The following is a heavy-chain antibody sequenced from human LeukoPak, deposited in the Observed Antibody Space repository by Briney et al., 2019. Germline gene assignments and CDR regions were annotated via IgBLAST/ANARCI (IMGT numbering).Heavy chain of an antibody. J-gene: IGHJ4*02. V-gene: IGHV1-69*04. D-gene: IGHD2-21*02. Sequence: GASVKVSCKASGGTFSSYAISWVRQAPGQGLEWMGRIIPILGIANYAQKFQGRVTITADKSTSTAYMELSSLRSEDTPVYYCARDFVVMTARPSLDYWGQGTMVNV. CDR3: ARDFVVMTARPSLDY. CDR1: GGTFSSYA. CDR2: IIPILGIA.